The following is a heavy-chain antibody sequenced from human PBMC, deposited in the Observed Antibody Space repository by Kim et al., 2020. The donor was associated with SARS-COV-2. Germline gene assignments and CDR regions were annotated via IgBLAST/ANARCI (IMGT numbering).Heavy chain of an antibody. Sequence: SETLSLTCTVSGGPIDGHDWSWVRQAPGKAPEWVGHISSTGYIDYNPSLTSLFNAALDLSRNQFTLRLESVTAADTAIYYCARHFISTGTFYTFDLWGQGVLVTVSS. V-gene: IGHV4-59*08. CDR1: GGPIDGHD. D-gene: IGHD3-10*01. J-gene: IGHJ4*02. CDR2: ISSTGYI. CDR3: ARHFISTGTFYTFDL.